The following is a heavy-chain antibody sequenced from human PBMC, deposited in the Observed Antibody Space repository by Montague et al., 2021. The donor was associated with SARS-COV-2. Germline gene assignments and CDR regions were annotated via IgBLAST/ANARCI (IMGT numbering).Heavy chain of an antibody. CDR3: ASDTMTGYYKFDS. J-gene: IGHJ4*02. CDR1: GYTFTDYH. V-gene: IGHV1-2*04. D-gene: IGHD3-9*01. Sequence: SVKVSCKASGYTFTDYHMHWVRQAPGQGLEWMGWINPNSGGTKYAQKFQGWVTMTRDTSISTAYMELSRLKSDDTAVYYCASDTMTGYYKFDSWGQGTLVTVSS. CDR2: INPNSGGT.